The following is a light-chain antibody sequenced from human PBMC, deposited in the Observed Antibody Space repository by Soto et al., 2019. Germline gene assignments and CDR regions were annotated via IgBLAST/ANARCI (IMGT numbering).Light chain of an antibody. CDR2: EVS. J-gene: IGLJ2*01. CDR3: ASFSSGSTFV. Sequence: QSALTQPASVSGSPGQSITISCTGTSSDVGKYDYVSWYQQHPDKAPKLIIFEVSQRPSGISNRFSGSKSDNTASLTISGLRPEDEGDYYCASFSSGSTFVFGGGTKLTVL. CDR1: SSDVGKYDY. V-gene: IGLV2-14*01.